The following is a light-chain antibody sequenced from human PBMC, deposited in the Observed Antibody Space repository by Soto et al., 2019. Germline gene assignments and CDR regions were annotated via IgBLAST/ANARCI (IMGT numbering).Light chain of an antibody. CDR1: QSVSSD. J-gene: IGKJ5*01. CDR3: QQRSNWPIT. Sequence: EIVLTQSPATLSLSPGERATLSCRASQSVSSDLAWYQQKPGQAPRRLIYDASNRATGIPARFSGSGSGTYFTLTISCLEPEDFAVYYCQQRSNWPITFGEGTRLEIK. V-gene: IGKV3-11*01. CDR2: DAS.